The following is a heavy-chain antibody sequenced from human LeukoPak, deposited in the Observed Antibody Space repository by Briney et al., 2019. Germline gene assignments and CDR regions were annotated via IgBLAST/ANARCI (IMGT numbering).Heavy chain of an antibody. V-gene: IGHV1-69*04. J-gene: IGHJ4*02. Sequence: SVKVSCKASGYTFTSYGISWVRQAPGQGLEWMGRIIPILGIANYAQKFQGRVTITADKSTSTAYMELSSLRSEDTAVYYCARDSSLYSGSYYVFDYWGQGTLVTVSS. CDR1: GYTFTSYG. D-gene: IGHD1-26*01. CDR3: ARDSSLYSGSYYVFDY. CDR2: IIPILGIA.